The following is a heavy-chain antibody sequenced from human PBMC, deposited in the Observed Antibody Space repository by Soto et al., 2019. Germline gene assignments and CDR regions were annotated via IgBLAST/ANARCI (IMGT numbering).Heavy chain of an antibody. CDR2: ISYDGSNK. V-gene: IGHV3-30-3*01. CDR1: GFTFSSYA. Sequence: GGSLRLSCAASGFTFSSYAMHWVRQAPGKGLEWVAVISYDGSNKYYADSVKGRFTISRDNSKNTLYLQMNSLRAEDTAVYYCARDALRGRWLLAEDVWGQGTTVTVSS. CDR3: ARDALRGRWLLAEDV. J-gene: IGHJ6*02. D-gene: IGHD2-21*02.